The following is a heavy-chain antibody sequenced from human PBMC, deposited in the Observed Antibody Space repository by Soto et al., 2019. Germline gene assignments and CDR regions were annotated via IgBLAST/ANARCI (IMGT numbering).Heavy chain of an antibody. CDR1: GYTFGSYA. CDR3: AKDPALTTTLGYFDY. J-gene: IGHJ4*02. V-gene: IGHV3-23*01. D-gene: IGHD4-4*01. Sequence: GGPLSLPFAACGYTFGSYAMDWVRPAPEKGLEWVSAVRASGGATYYADSVKGRFTISRDNSKNTLYLQMNSVRAEDTAVYYCAKDPALTTTLGYFDYWGQGNLVTV. CDR2: VRASGGAT.